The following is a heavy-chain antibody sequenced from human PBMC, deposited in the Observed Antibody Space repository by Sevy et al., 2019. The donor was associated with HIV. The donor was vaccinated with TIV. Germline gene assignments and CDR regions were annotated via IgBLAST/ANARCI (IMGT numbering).Heavy chain of an antibody. D-gene: IGHD2-21*02. CDR2: ISWDGGST. V-gene: IGHV3-43*01. CDR3: AKDSGGNSGFDY. J-gene: IGHJ4*02. Sequence: GGSLRLSCAASGFTFDDYTMHWVRQAPGKGLEWVSLISWDGGSTYYADSVKGRFIISRDNSKNSLYLQMNSLRTEDTALYYCAKDSGGNSGFDYWGQGTLVTVSS. CDR1: GFTFDDYT.